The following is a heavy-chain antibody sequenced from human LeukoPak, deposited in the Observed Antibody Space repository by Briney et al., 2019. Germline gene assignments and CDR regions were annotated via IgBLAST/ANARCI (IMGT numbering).Heavy chain of an antibody. J-gene: IGHJ4*02. D-gene: IGHD3-9*01. V-gene: IGHV3-30*02. CDR3: ARGSRPVYNLLTGKRYFDY. CDR2: IRYDGSNK. CDR1: GFTFSNSG. Sequence: GGSLRLSCAASGFTFSNSGMHWVRQAPGKGLEWVAFIRYDGSNKFYADSVKGRYTISRDNSKNTLFLQMNGLRAEDTAVYYCARGSRPVYNLLTGKRYFDYWGQGTLLTVSS.